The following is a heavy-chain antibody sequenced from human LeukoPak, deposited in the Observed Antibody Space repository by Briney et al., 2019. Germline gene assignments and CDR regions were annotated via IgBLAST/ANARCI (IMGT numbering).Heavy chain of an antibody. CDR1: GGSFSGYY. CDR2: INHSGST. J-gene: IGHJ4*02. V-gene: IGHV4-34*01. CDR3: ARAAGGYYDSSGYFSN. D-gene: IGHD3-22*01. Sequence: SETLSLTCAVYGGSFSGYYWSWIRQPPGKGLEWIGEINHSGSTNYNPSLKSRVTISVDTSKNQFSLKLSSVTAADTAVYYCARAAGGYYDSSGYFSNWGQGTLVTVSP.